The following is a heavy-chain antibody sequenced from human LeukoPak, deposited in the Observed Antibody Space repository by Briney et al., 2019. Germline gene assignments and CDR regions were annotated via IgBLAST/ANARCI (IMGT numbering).Heavy chain of an antibody. Sequence: SETLSLTCTVSGYSISSGYYWGWIRQPAGKGLEWIGRIYTSGSTNYNPSLKSRVTMSVDTSKNQFSLKLSSVTAADTAVYYCARATPYGSGSYYYYYYMDVWGKGTTVTVSS. CDR2: IYTSGST. CDR3: ARATPYGSGSYYYYYYMDV. J-gene: IGHJ6*03. D-gene: IGHD3-10*01. CDR1: GYSISSGYY. V-gene: IGHV4-4*07.